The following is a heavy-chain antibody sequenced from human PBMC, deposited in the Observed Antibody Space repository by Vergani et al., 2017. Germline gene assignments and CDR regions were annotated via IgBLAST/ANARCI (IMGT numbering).Heavy chain of an antibody. D-gene: IGHD2-2*01. CDR1: GFTSAGYA. Sequence: EVQLEESGGGLVLPGRSLRLSCVASGFTSAGYAMHWVRQAPGKGLEWVSGISWNSNSIGYADSVKGRFTISRDNAKNSLYLQMNSLRAEDTAVYYCARDPKVPAAKRPHGYYYYYYMDVWGKXP. CDR3: ARDPKVPAAKRPHGYYYYYYMDV. J-gene: IGHJ6*03. CDR2: ISWNSNSI. V-gene: IGHV3-9*02.